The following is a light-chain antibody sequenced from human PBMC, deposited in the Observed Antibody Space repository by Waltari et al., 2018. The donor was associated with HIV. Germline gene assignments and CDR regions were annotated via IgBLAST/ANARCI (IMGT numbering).Light chain of an antibody. CDR2: SNN. Sequence: QSVLAQPPQASGTPGQRVTISCSGSTSNIGGNTVSWYQQLPGTAPKLLIYSNNERPSGVPDRLSGSTSGTSASLVISGLQSEDEADYYCAAWDDSLKGGAFGTGTKVTVL. V-gene: IGLV1-44*01. J-gene: IGLJ1*01. CDR1: TSNIGGNT. CDR3: AAWDDSLKGGA.